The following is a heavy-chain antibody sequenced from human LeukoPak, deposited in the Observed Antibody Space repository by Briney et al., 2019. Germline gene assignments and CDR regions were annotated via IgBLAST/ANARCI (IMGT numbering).Heavy chain of an antibody. CDR1: GYIFTAYY. CDR3: ARTRYSDSSEYGLDY. D-gene: IGHD3-22*01. Sequence: VASVKVSCKASGYIFTAYYMHWVRQAPGQGLEWMAIINPSAGSTTYAQKFQGRVTMTRDTSTSTVYMELSSLRSEDTAVYYCARTRYSDSSEYGLDYWGQGTLVTVSS. CDR2: INPSAGST. J-gene: IGHJ4*02. V-gene: IGHV1-46*01.